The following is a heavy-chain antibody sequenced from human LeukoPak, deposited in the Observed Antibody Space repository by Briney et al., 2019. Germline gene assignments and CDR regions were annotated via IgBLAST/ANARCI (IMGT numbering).Heavy chain of an antibody. CDR3: AKYSDSTGAHYFDY. D-gene: IGHD2/OR15-2a*01. V-gene: IGHV3-33*06. J-gene: IGHJ4*02. CDR2: IWYDGSNK. Sequence: GGSLRLSCAASGFTFSSYGMHWVRQAPGKGLEWVALIWYDGSNKYYADSVKGRFTISRDNSKNTLSLQMNSLRVEDTALYYCAKYSDSTGAHYFDYWGQGTLVTVSS. CDR1: GFTFSSYG.